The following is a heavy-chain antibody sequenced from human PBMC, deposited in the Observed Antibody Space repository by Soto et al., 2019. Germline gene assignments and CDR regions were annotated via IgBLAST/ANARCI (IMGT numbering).Heavy chain of an antibody. V-gene: IGHV4-4*02. CDR2: IYHSGST. D-gene: IGHD4-4*01. CDR3: ARAYDYSSNWFDP. CDR1: GGSISSSNW. J-gene: IGHJ5*02. Sequence: QVQLQESGPGLVKPSGTLSLTCAVSGGSISSSNWWSWVRQPPGKGLEWIEEIYHSGSTNYNPSLKIRVTISVDKSKNQFSLKLSSVTAADTAVYYCARAYDYSSNWFDPWGQGTLVTVSS.